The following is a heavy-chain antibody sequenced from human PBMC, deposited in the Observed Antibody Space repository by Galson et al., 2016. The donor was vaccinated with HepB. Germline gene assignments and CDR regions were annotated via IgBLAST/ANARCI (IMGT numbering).Heavy chain of an antibody. CDR3: ASHHYDSTGYWNYFDN. J-gene: IGHJ4*02. D-gene: IGHD3-9*01. V-gene: IGHV1-69*13. CDR1: GGSFGSYA. CDR2: IIPIIGTG. Sequence: SVKVSCKASGGSFGSYAIAWVRQAPGQGLEYMGGIIPIIGTGNYAQKFQGRVSITADGSTPTAYLELLKVGSEDTAVYFCASHHYDSTGYWNYFDNWGQGTVVTVSS.